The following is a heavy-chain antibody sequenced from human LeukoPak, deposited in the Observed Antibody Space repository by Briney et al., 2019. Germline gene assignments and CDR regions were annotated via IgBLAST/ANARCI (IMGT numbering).Heavy chain of an antibody. D-gene: IGHD3-10*02. CDR2: ISSSGSTI. CDR1: GFTFSSYE. CDR3: AELGITMIGGV. V-gene: IGHV3-48*03. J-gene: IGHJ6*04. Sequence: PGGSLRHSCAASGFTFSSYEMNWVRQAPGKGLEWVSYISSSGSTIYYADSVKGRFTIPRDNAKNSLYPQMNSLRAEDTAVYYCAELGITMIGGVWGKGTTVTISS.